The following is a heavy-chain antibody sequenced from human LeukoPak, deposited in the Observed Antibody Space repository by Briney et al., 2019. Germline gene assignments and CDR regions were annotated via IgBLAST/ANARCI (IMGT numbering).Heavy chain of an antibody. CDR2: IYYSGST. CDR3: ARSPYYDSSGINFDY. Sequence: SEALSLTCTASGGSISSYYWSWIRQPPGKGLEWIGYIYYSGSTNYNPSLKSRVTISVVAAKNQFSLKVSSVTAADTAVYYCARSPYYDSSGINFDYWGQGTLVTVSS. V-gene: IGHV4-59*01. CDR1: GGSISSYY. J-gene: IGHJ4*02. D-gene: IGHD3-22*01.